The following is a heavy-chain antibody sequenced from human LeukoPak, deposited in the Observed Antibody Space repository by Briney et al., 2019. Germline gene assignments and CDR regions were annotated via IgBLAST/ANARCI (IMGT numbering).Heavy chain of an antibody. CDR1: GYTFTSYG. V-gene: IGHV1-18*01. CDR3: ARDQEGFDY. J-gene: IGHJ4*02. Sequence: ASVKVSCKAPGYTFTSYGISWVRQAPGQGLEWMGWISAYNGSTSYAQKFQGRVTVTRDTSTSTVHMELSGLRSEDTAVYYCARDQEGFDYWGQGTLVTVSS. CDR2: ISAYNGST.